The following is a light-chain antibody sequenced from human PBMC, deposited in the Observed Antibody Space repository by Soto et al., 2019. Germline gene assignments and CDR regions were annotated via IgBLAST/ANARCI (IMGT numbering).Light chain of an antibody. CDR1: SGHSSYA. V-gene: IGLV4-69*01. CDR3: QTWGTGVI. Sequence: QLVLTQSPSASASLGASVKLTCTLSSGHSSYAIAWHQQQPEKGLRYLMKVKSDGSHSKGDGIPDRFSGSSSGAERYLTISSLQSEDEADYYCQTWGTGVIFGGGTTVTVL. CDR2: VKSDGSH. J-gene: IGLJ2*01.